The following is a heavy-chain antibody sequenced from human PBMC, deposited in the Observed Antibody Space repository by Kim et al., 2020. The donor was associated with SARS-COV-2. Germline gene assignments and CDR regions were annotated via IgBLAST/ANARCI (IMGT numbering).Heavy chain of an antibody. J-gene: IGHJ3*02. CDR1: GFTLSGST. V-gene: IGHV3-73*01. CDR2: IRSKANSYAT. Sequence: GWSLRLSCAASGFTLSGSTVHWVRQASGKGLEWVGRIRSKANSYATAYAASVKNRFTISRDDSKNTAYLQMNSLKTEDTAVYYCTRVNPIAGGWYDAFDIWGQGTMVTVSS. CDR3: TRVNPIAGGWYDAFDI. D-gene: IGHD6-19*01.